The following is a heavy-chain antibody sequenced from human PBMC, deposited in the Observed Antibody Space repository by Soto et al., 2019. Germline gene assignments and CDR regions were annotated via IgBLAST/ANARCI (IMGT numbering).Heavy chain of an antibody. CDR2: ITAFNGNT. Sequence: QVHLVQSGAEVEKPGASVKVSCKASGYTFTDYGISWVRQAPGQGLQWMGWITAFNGNTKYAQQFQGRVTMTTDTSTSTAYMELRSLECYDTAVYYCARISQSDFWSGYYFFFDYWGQGTLVTVSS. CDR3: ARISQSDFWSGYYFFFDY. CDR1: GYTFTDYG. D-gene: IGHD3-3*01. J-gene: IGHJ4*02. V-gene: IGHV1-18*01.